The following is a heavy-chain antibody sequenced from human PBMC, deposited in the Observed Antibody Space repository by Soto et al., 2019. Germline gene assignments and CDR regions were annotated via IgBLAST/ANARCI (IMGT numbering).Heavy chain of an antibody. D-gene: IGHD2-2*01. J-gene: IGHJ4*02. CDR1: GYTFTGYY. Sequence: ASVKVSCKASGYTFTGYYMHLVRQAPGQGLEWMGWMNPNSGNTGYAQKFQGRVTMTRNTSISTAYMELSSLRSEDTAVYYCARAPSKRYCSSTSCSYYFDYWGQGTLVTVSS. V-gene: IGHV1-8*02. CDR2: MNPNSGNT. CDR3: ARAPSKRYCSSTSCSYYFDY.